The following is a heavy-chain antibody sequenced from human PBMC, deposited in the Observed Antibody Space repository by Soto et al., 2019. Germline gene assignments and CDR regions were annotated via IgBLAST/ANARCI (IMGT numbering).Heavy chain of an antibody. V-gene: IGHV3-7*01. CDR1: GFTFSSYW. CDR3: ARDPNEYYGSGSYASYYYYYMDV. J-gene: IGHJ6*03. D-gene: IGHD3-10*01. CDR2: IKQDGSEK. Sequence: GGSLRLSCAASGFTFSSYWMSWVRQAPGKGLEWVANIKQDGSEKYYVDSVKGRFTISRDNAKNSLYLQMNSLRAEDTAVYYCARDPNEYYGSGSYASYYYYYMDVWGKGTTVTVSS.